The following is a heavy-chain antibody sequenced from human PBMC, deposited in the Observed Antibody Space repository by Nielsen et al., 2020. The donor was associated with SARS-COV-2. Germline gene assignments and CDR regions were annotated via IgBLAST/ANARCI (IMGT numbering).Heavy chain of an antibody. Sequence: WVRQAPGQGLEWMGWISAYNGNTNYAQKLQGRVTMTTDTSTSTAYMELRSLGSDDTAVYYCARLYYYDSSGYYHTPDDYYYYYMDVWGKGTTVTVSS. CDR2: ISAYNGNT. D-gene: IGHD3-22*01. J-gene: IGHJ6*03. V-gene: IGHV1-18*01. CDR3: ARLYYYDSSGYYHTPDDYYYYYMDV.